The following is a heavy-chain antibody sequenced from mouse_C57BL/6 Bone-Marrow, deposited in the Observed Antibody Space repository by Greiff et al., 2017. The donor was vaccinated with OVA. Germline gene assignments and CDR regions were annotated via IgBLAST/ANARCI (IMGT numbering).Heavy chain of an antibody. D-gene: IGHD2-2*01. V-gene: IGHV1-15*01. CDR3: TYRRWIRRPYYYAMDY. CDR2: IDPETGGT. Sequence: QVQLQQSGAELVRPGASVTLSCKASGSTFTDYEMHWVKQTPVHGLEWIGAIDPETGGTAYNQTFKGKAILTAVKSSSTAYMELRILTSEDSAVDYCTYRRWIRRPYYYAMDYWGQGTSVTVSS. J-gene: IGHJ4*01. CDR1: GSTFTDYE.